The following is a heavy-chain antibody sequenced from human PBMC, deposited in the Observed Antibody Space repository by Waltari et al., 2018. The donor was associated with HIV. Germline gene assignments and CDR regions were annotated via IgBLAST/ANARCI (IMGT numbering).Heavy chain of an antibody. Sequence: QVQLQESGPGLVKPSETLSLTCIASGGSHNNYYWNWIRQPAGKGLEWLGRINASGGTNYNPSLKSRVTMSVDTSKNQFSLKLTSVTAADTAVYFCARETSGPTWRLFDSWGQGTLVTVSS. D-gene: IGHD1-26*01. CDR3: ARETSGPTWRLFDS. J-gene: IGHJ4*02. V-gene: IGHV4-4*07. CDR2: INASGGT. CDR1: GGSHNNYY.